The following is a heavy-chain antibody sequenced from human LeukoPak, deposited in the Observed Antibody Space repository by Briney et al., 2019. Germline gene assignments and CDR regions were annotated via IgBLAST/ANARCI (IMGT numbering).Heavy chain of an antibody. CDR3: AKDLWFGVSAHQAFDF. V-gene: IGHV3-23*01. D-gene: IGHD3-10*01. Sequence: PAGGSLRLSCVASGFTFSDYAMHWVRQAPGKGPEWVSGISDSGAGTYYADSVKGRFTISRDNFQHTLYLQMNSLGAGYTAVDYCAKDLWFGVSAHQAFDFWGQGTMVTVSS. J-gene: IGHJ3*01. CDR2: ISDSGAGT. CDR1: GFTFSDYA.